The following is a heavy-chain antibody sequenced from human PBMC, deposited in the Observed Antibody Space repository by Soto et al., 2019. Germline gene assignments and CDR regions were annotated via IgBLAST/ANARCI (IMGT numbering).Heavy chain of an antibody. V-gene: IGHV4-4*02. J-gene: IGHJ6*02. CDR2: IYHNGSP. CDR1: GGSISSTNW. Sequence: SETLSLTCAVSGGSISSTNWWSWVRQSPGKGLEWIGEIYHNGSPDYNPSLKSRVTMSVDTSKNQFSLNLRSVTAADTAVYYCAREGYSDTYSYYQTLDVWGQGTTVTVSS. CDR3: AREGYSDTYSYYQTLDV. D-gene: IGHD4-17*01.